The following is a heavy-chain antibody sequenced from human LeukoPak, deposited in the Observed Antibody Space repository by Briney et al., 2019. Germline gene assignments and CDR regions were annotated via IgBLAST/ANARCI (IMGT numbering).Heavy chain of an antibody. CDR1: GFTFSSYA. V-gene: IGHV3-23*01. D-gene: IGHD3-16*02. Sequence: AGGSLRLSCAASGFTFSSYAMRWVRQAPGKGLEWVSAIGGSGGSTYYADSVKGRFTISRDNSKNTLYLQMNSLRAEDTAVYYCAKGTSLGFIDYWGQGTLVTVSS. CDR2: IGGSGGST. J-gene: IGHJ4*02. CDR3: AKGTSLGFIDY.